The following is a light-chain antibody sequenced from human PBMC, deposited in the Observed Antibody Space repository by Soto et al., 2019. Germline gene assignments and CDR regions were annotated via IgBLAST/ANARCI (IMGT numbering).Light chain of an antibody. CDR1: QSVNIN. CDR2: GAS. J-gene: IGKJ4*01. V-gene: IGKV3D-15*01. Sequence: EIAMTQSPVTLSASPGERVTLSCRASQSVNINLAWYQQRPGQAPRVLIYGASNRASGIPDRFSGSGSGTDFTLTISSLEPYDFALYYCQQYKDWPPLTFGGGTRGEIK. CDR3: QQYKDWPPLT.